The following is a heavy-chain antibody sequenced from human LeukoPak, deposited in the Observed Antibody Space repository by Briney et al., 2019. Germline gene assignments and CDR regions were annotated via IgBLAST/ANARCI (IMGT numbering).Heavy chain of an antibody. CDR3: AREYSSSYYYYYYYMDV. CDR1: GFTFDDYG. Sequence: PGGSLRLPCAASGFTFDDYGMSWVRQAPGKGLEWVSGINWNGGSTGYAGSVKGRFTISRDNAKNSLYLQMNSLRAEDTALYYCAREYSSSYYYYYYYMDVWGKGTTVTVSS. V-gene: IGHV3-20*04. D-gene: IGHD6-6*01. CDR2: INWNGGST. J-gene: IGHJ6*03.